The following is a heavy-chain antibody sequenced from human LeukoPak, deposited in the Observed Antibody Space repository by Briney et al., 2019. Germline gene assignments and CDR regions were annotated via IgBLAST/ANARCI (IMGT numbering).Heavy chain of an antibody. CDR3: ARAENWHIVVVTAIQSTAFDI. D-gene: IGHD2-21*02. J-gene: IGHJ3*02. V-gene: IGHV3-23*01. CDR2: MSGSGGTT. Sequence: GGSLRLSCAASGFTYSDYAMSWVRQAPGKGLKWVSIMSGSGGTTYYARSVKGRFTISRDNSRNTLFLQMNSLRVEDTAVYYCARAENWHIVVVTAIQSTAFDIWGQGTMVTVSS. CDR1: GFTYSDYA.